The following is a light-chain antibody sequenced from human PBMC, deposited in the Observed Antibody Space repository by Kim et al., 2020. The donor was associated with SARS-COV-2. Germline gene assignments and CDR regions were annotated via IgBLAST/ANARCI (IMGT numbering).Light chain of an antibody. CDR2: GAS. CDR3: QQYNNRPPWT. J-gene: IGKJ1*01. CDR1: QSVSSN. Sequence: SPGGRATLSCRASQSVSSNLAWYQQKPGQAPRLLIYGASTRATGIPARFSGGGSGTEFTLTISSLQSEDFAVYFCQQYNNRPPWTFGQGTKVEIK. V-gene: IGKV3-15*01.